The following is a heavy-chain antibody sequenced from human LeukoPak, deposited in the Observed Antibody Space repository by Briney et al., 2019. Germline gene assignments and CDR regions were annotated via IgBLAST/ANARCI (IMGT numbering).Heavy chain of an antibody. V-gene: IGHV3-7*01. CDR2: IKYDGNEE. CDR3: RSGGAAPGSFDN. D-gene: IGHD4-23*01. Sequence: GGSLRLSCAASGFPFRDYWMSWMRQAPGKGLEWVANIKYDGNEEYYVDSVKGRFTISRDNAKNSLYLQSDSLRLEDTAVYYCRSGGAAPGSFDNWGQGTLVTVSP. CDR1: GFPFRDYW. J-gene: IGHJ4*02.